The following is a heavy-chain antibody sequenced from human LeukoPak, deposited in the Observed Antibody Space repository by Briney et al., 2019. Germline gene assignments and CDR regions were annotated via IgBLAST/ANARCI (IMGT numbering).Heavy chain of an antibody. J-gene: IGHJ4*02. CDR1: GFTFGDTW. D-gene: IGHD3/OR15-3a*01. V-gene: IGHV3-7*03. Sequence: GGSLGLSCAASGFTFGDTWMNWVRQVPGQGLEWVANIKQDGSEKFYVASVKGRFTISRDNGKSSLYLQMNSLRAEDTALYYCATSYDMGWLIGYWGQGTLVTVSS. CDR3: ATSYDMGWLIGY. CDR2: IKQDGSEK.